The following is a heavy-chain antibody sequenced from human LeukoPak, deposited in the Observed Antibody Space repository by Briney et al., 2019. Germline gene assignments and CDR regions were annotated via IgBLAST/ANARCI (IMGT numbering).Heavy chain of an antibody. Sequence: GGSLRLSCAASGFTFRASAVHWVRQASGRGLEWLGRIRGKADNYATSYSASVQGRFTISRDDFTDTVYLQLHSLKTEDTAVYYCARVAYCGGDCYSPHFDYWGQGTLVTVSS. V-gene: IGHV3-73*01. CDR1: GFTFRASA. CDR3: ARVAYCGGDCYSPHFDY. CDR2: IRGKADNYAT. J-gene: IGHJ4*02. D-gene: IGHD2-21*01.